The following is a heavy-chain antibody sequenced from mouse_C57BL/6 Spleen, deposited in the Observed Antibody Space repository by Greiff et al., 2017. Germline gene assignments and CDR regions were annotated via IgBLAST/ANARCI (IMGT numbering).Heavy chain of an antibody. Sequence: VQVVESGPGLVAPSQSLSITCTVSGFSLTSYGVHWVRQPPGKGLEWLVVIWSDGSTTYNSALKSRLSISKDNAKSQVFLKMNSLQTDDTAMYCCARHSLWGPVMDYWGQGTSVTVSS. CDR2: IWSDGST. CDR3: ARHSLWGPVMDY. J-gene: IGHJ4*01. CDR1: GFSLTSYG. D-gene: IGHD1-1*02. V-gene: IGHV2-6-1*01.